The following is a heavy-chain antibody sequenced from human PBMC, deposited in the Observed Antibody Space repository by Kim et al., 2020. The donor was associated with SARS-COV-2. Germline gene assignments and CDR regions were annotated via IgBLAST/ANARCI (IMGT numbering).Heavy chain of an antibody. J-gene: IGHJ6*02. CDR3: ARGGEDYGDYGMDV. Sequence: ADSRKGRVTISRENAKNLLYLQRSSLRAEDTGVYYCARGGEDYGDYGMDVWGQGTTVTVSS. D-gene: IGHD4-17*01. V-gene: IGHV3-11*05.